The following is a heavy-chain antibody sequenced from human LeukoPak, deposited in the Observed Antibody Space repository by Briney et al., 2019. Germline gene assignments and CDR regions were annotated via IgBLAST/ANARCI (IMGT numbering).Heavy chain of an antibody. D-gene: IGHD1-26*01. Sequence: SETLSLTCTVSGGSISNYYWSWSRQPPGKGLEWIGYIYYTGSTNYNPSLKSRVTISVDTSKNQLSLKLRSVTAADTAVYYCARQDSGTYLNPLDIWGQGTVVTVSS. CDR2: IYYTGST. V-gene: IGHV4-59*08. J-gene: IGHJ3*02. CDR3: ARQDSGTYLNPLDI. CDR1: GGSISNYY.